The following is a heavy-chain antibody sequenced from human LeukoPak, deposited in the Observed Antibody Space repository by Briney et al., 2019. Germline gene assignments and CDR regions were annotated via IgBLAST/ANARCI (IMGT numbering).Heavy chain of an antibody. V-gene: IGHV3-23*01. CDR2: ISGGGGST. CDR1: GFTFSSYA. CDR3: AKKLNRGGYPFDY. D-gene: IGHD1-26*01. Sequence: GGSLRLSCAASGFTFSSYAMSWVRQAPGKGLEWVSAISGGGGSTYYADSVKGRFTISRDNSKNTLYLQMNSLRAEDTAFYYCAKKLNRGGYPFDYWGQGTLVTVSS. J-gene: IGHJ4*02.